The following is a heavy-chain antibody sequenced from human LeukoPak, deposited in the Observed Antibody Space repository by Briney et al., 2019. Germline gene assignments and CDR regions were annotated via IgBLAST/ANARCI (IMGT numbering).Heavy chain of an antibody. V-gene: IGHV1-46*01. J-gene: IGHJ4*02. CDR3: ARSGGFHYSDYEVDY. CDR2: INPSGGST. CDR1: GYAFTSYY. Sequence: ASVKVSCKASGYAFTSYYMHWVRQAPRQGLEWMGIINPSGGSTRYAQRFQGRVTMTRDTSTSTVHMELNSLRSEDTAVYYCARSGGFHYSDYEVDYWGQGTLVIVSS. D-gene: IGHD5-12*01.